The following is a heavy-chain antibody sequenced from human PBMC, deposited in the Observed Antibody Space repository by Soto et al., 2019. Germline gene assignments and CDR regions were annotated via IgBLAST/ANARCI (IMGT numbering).Heavy chain of an antibody. CDR2: TNAGNGNT. Sequence: GASVKVSCRXSGYTFTSYAMHWVRQAPGQRLEWMGWTNAGNGNTKYSQKFQGRVTITRDTSASTAYMELSSLRSEDTAVYYCARVFGVVNLYYYYGMDVWGQGTTVTVSS. D-gene: IGHD3-3*01. CDR3: ARVFGVVNLYYYYGMDV. V-gene: IGHV1-3*01. J-gene: IGHJ6*02. CDR1: GYTFTSYA.